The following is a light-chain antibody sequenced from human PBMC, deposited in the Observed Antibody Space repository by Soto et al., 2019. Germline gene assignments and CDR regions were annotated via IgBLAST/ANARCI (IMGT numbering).Light chain of an antibody. Sequence: QSLLPQPPSVSGAPGQRVTISCTGSSSNIGAGYDVHWYQQLPGTAPKLLIYGNSNRPSGVPDRFSGSKSGTSASLAITGLQAEDEADYYCQSYDSSLSGSYVFGTGTKVTVL. CDR2: GNS. V-gene: IGLV1-40*01. CDR1: SSNIGAGYD. J-gene: IGLJ1*01. CDR3: QSYDSSLSGSYV.